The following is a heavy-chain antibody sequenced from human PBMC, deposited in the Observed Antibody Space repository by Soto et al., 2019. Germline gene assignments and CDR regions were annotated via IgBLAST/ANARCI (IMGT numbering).Heavy chain of an antibody. CDR3: ARDEVTYYERSGSYYYSYGMDV. J-gene: IGHJ6*02. CDR1: GYTFTSYY. CDR2: ITPNTGDT. V-gene: IGHV1-2*04. Sequence: ASVKVSCKASGYTFTSYYIHWVRLAPGQGRGGMGWITPNTGDTNYAQKCQGWVPMNRDTSINTAYMELRRLRSDDTAVYFCARDEVTYYERSGSYYYSYGMDVWGHGTTVTV. D-gene: IGHD3-22*01.